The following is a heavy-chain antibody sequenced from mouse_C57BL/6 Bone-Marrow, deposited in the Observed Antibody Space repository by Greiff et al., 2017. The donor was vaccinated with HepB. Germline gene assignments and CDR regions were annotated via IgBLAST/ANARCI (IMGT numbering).Heavy chain of an antibody. CDR2: ISSGSSTI. J-gene: IGHJ3*01. CDR1: GFTFSDYG. Sequence: EVKLVESGGGLVKPGGSLKLSCAASGFTFSDYGMHWVRQAPEKGLEWVAYISSGSSTIYYADTVKGLFTISRDNAKNTLCLQMTSVRYEDTAMYYCAPYYYGSSSAWFAYWGQGTLVTVSA. V-gene: IGHV5-17*01. CDR3: APYYYGSSSAWFAY. D-gene: IGHD1-1*01.